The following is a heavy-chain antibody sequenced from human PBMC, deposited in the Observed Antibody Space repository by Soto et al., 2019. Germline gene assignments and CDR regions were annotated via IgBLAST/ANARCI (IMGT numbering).Heavy chain of an antibody. CDR1: GGSISSSSYY. CDR3: ARGLISGSHYSGGWYYFDS. V-gene: IGHV4-39*07. Sequence: PSETLSLTCTVSGGSISSSSYYWGWIRQPPGKGLEWIGQINHSGSANYNPSLKSRVTISVHTSNSQFSLELSSVTAADTAVYYCARGLISGSHYSGGWYYFDSWGQGTQVTVSS. D-gene: IGHD1-26*01. CDR2: INHSGSA. J-gene: IGHJ4*02.